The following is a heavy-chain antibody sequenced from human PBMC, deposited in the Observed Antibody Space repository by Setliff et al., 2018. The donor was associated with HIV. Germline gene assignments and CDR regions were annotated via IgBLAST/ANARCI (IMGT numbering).Heavy chain of an antibody. D-gene: IGHD3-10*01. CDR3: ARDRPLLNYFGSGTYYKPPNYWFDP. CDR2: INAGNGNT. Sequence: ASVKVSCKASGYTFTSYGMHWVRQAPGQRPEWMGWINAGNGNTKYSEKFQGRLTITRDTSATTVDMELSSLRSEDTAVYYCARDRPLLNYFGSGTYYKPPNYWFDPWGQGTLVTVSS. J-gene: IGHJ5*02. V-gene: IGHV1-3*01. CDR1: GYTFTSYG.